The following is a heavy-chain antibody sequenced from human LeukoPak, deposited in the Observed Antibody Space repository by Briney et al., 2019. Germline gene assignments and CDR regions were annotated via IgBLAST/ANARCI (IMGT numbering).Heavy chain of an antibody. CDR3: AGDMVRGVILRRVLEY. J-gene: IGHJ4*02. D-gene: IGHD3-10*01. CDR2: INPNSGGT. Sequence: ASVKVSCKASGSTFTDYYMHWVRQAPGQGLEWMGWINPNSGGTNYAQKFQGRVTMTRDTSINTAYMELSRLRSDDTAVYYCAGDMVRGVILRRVLEYWGQGTLVTVSS. V-gene: IGHV1-2*02. CDR1: GSTFTDYY.